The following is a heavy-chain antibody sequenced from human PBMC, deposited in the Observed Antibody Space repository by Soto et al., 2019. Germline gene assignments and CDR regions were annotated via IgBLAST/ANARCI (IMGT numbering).Heavy chain of an antibody. D-gene: IGHD5-18*01. V-gene: IGHV4-59*08. CDR3: ARRYGYSFDY. J-gene: IGHJ4*02. CDR1: GGSISSYY. Sequence: QVQLQESGPGLVKPSETLSLTCTVSGGSISSYYWSWIRQPPGKGLEWIGYIYYSGTTNYNPSLNSRVTISGDTSKNELSLKLSSVTAADTAVYYCARRYGYSFDYWGQGTLVTVSS. CDR2: IYYSGTT.